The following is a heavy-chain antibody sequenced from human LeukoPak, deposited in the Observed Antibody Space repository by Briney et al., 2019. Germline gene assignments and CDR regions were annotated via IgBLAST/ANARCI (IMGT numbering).Heavy chain of an antibody. D-gene: IGHD2-2*01. CDR1: GGSISSSSYY. CDR3: ARDRKDIVVVPAAMANWFDP. V-gene: IGHV3-21*01. CDR2: ISSSSSYI. J-gene: IGHJ5*02. Sequence: PSETLSLTCTVSGGSISSSSYYWGWVRQAPGKGLEWVTSISSSSSYIYYADSVKGRFTISRDNAKNSLYLQMNSLRAEDTAVYYCARDRKDIVVVPAAMANWFDPWGQGTLVTVSS.